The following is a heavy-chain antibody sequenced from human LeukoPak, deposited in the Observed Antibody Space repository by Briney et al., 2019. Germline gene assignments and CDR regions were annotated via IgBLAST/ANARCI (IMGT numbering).Heavy chain of an antibody. Sequence: PGGSLRLSCAASGFTFSTHWMHWVRQAPGKGLVWVSRINTDSSSRSYADSVKGRFTISRDNAKNTLYLQMNSLRAEDTAVYYCARDFYSRGYWGQGTLVTVSS. V-gene: IGHV3-74*01. CDR2: INTDSSSR. CDR1: GFTFSTHW. CDR3: ARDFYSRGY. D-gene: IGHD2-15*01. J-gene: IGHJ4*02.